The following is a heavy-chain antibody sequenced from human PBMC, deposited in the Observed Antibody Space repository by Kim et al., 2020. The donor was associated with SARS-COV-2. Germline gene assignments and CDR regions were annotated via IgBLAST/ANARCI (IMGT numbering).Heavy chain of an antibody. D-gene: IGHD2-2*01. Sequence: SETLSLTCTVSGGSISSYYWSWIRQPPGKGLEWIGYIYYSGSTNYNPSLKSRVTISVDTSKNQFSLKLSSVTAADTAVYYCARASCSSTSCPAFDYWGQGTLVTVSS. V-gene: IGHV4-59*13. CDR1: GGSISSYY. CDR2: IYYSGST. J-gene: IGHJ4*02. CDR3: ARASCSSTSCPAFDY.